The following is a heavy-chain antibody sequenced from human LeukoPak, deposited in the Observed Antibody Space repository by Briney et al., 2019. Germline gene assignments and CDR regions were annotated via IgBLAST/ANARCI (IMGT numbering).Heavy chain of an antibody. D-gene: IGHD6-19*01. CDR3: ATQGRDSGGGI. CDR2: IYYSGIT. V-gene: IGHV4-39*01. J-gene: IGHJ4*02. CDR1: GGSISSSSYY. Sequence: SETLSLTCTVSGGSISSSSYYWVWIRQPPGKGLEWIGNIYYSGITYYNPSLKGRVTISVDTSKNQFSLKLSSVTATDTAVYYCATQGRDSGGGIWGQGTLVTVSS.